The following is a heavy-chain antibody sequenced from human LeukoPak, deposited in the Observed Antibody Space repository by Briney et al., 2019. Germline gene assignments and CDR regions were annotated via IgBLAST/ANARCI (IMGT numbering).Heavy chain of an antibody. CDR1: GDSIISGGYY. V-gene: IGHV4-31*03. CDR3: AGDRRYSFDSSGYQSPTGYYMDF. Sequence: SQTLSLTCTVSGDSIISGGYYWSWIRQHPGKGLEWMGYIYYSGSTYYNPSLKSRVTISVDTSKNQFSLKLSSVTAADTAVYYCAGDRRYSFDSSGYQSPTGYYMDFWGKGTTVTVSS. CDR2: IYYSGST. J-gene: IGHJ6*03. D-gene: IGHD3-22*01.